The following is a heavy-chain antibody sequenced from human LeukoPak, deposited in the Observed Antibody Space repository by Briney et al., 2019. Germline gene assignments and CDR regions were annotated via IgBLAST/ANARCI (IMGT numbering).Heavy chain of an antibody. J-gene: IGHJ4*02. CDR2: ISSSSSTI. Sequence: GGSLRLSCAASGFTFSSYSMNWVRQAPGKGLEWVSYISSSSSTIYYADSVKGRFTISRDNANNSLYLQMISLRAEDTAVYYCARDPAGGIAAAGPIDYWGQGTLVTVSS. CDR3: ARDPAGGIAAAGPIDY. D-gene: IGHD6-13*01. CDR1: GFTFSSYS. V-gene: IGHV3-48*01.